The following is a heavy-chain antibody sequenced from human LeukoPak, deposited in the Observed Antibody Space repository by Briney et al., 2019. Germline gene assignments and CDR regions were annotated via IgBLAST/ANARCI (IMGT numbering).Heavy chain of an antibody. CDR3: TKSLGRVNDALDF. V-gene: IGHV3-30*02. CDR2: VRYDGSNK. CDR1: GFTFSRYG. J-gene: IGHJ3*01. Sequence: GGSLRLSCAASGFTFSRYGMLWVRQAPGKGLEWVAFVRYDGSNKYYAHSVQGRFAISRDNSKNTVYLQMNSLRVEDTAVYFCTKSLGRVNDALDFWGQGTMVTVSS. D-gene: IGHD7-27*01.